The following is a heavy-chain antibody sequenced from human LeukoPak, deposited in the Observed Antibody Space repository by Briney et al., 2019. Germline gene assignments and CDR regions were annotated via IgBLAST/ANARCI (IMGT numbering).Heavy chain of an antibody. CDR3: AKDADGYNWGYYYYYYMDV. Sequence: AGSLRLSCAASGFTFSSYGMHWVRQAPGKGLEWVAFIRYDGSNKYYADSVKGRFTISRDNFKNTLYLQMNSLRAEDTAVYYCAKDADGYNWGYYYYYYMDVWGKGTTVTISS. J-gene: IGHJ6*03. CDR1: GFTFSSYG. D-gene: IGHD5-24*01. CDR2: IRYDGSNK. V-gene: IGHV3-30*02.